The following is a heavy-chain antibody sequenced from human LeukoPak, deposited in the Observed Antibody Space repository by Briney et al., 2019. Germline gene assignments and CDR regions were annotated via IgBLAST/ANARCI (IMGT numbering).Heavy chain of an antibody. CDR2: TSVSGGSA. CDR3: ARHLGYCSEGTCYFDH. D-gene: IGHD2-15*01. J-gene: IGHJ4*02. Sequence: GGSLRLSCAASGFTFDNYAMSWVRQAPGKGLEWVSATSVSGGSAYYADSVKGRFTISRDNSKNTLYLQVNTLRAEDTAVYYCARHLGYCSEGTCYFDHWGQGTLVTVSS. V-gene: IGHV3-23*01. CDR1: GFTFDNYA.